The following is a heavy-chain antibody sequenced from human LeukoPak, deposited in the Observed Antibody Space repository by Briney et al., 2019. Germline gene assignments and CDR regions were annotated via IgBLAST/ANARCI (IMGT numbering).Heavy chain of an antibody. J-gene: IGHJ6*03. CDR3: ARATPLRECSRTSCYSGYYYYYMDV. V-gene: IGHV4-34*01. CDR1: GGSFSGYY. Sequence: PSETLSLTCAVYGGSFSGYYWSWIRQPPGKGLEWIGEINPSGSTNYNPSLKSRVTISVDTPNNQFSLKLSSVTAADTAVYYCARATPLRECSRTSCYSGYYYYYMDVWGKGTTVTVSS. CDR2: INPSGST. D-gene: IGHD2-2*01.